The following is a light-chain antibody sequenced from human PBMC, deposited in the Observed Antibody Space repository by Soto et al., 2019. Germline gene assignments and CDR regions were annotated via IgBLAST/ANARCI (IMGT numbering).Light chain of an antibody. J-gene: IGKJ2*01. CDR1: QSVSNNY. V-gene: IGKV3-20*01. CDR2: GAS. CDR3: QQYGGSPRYT. Sequence: ETVLTQSPGTLSLSPGERATLSCRASQSVSNNYLAWYQQKPGQAPRLLISGASSRATGIPDRFSGSGSGTDFTLTISRLEPEDVAVYYGQQYGGSPRYTFGQGTKLEIK.